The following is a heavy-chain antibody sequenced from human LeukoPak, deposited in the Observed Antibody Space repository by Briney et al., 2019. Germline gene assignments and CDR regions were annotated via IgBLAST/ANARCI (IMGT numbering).Heavy chain of an antibody. J-gene: IGHJ6*04. D-gene: IGHD2-2*01. CDR3: AGESCSSTSCYGRVDYYYYGMDV. CDR1: GGSISSGGYY. Sequence: PSETLSLTCTVSGGSISSGGYYWSWIRQHPGKGLEWIGYIYYSGSTYYNPSLMSRVTISVDTSKNQFSLKLSSVTAADTAVYYCAGESCSSTSCYGRVDYYYYGMDVWGKGTTVTVSS. CDR2: IYYSGST. V-gene: IGHV4-31*03.